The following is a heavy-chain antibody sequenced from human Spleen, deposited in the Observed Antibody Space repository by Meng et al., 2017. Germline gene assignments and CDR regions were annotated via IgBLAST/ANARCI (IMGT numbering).Heavy chain of an antibody. D-gene: IGHD3-16*02. Sequence: SLKISCGTSGCKFDDYAMHWVRQAPGKGLEWVSRISWNSGTIDYADSVKGRFTISRDNAKNSLHLQIKSLRTEDTALYYCAKDYSFGGIVVNTWFDAWGQGTLVTVSS. CDR3: AKDYSFGGIVVNTWFDA. CDR1: GCKFDDYA. V-gene: IGHV3-9*01. J-gene: IGHJ5*02. CDR2: ISWNSGTI.